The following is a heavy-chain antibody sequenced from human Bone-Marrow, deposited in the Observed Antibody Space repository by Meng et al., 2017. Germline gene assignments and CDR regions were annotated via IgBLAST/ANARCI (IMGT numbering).Heavy chain of an antibody. J-gene: IGHJ3*02. CDR1: GGSISSGSYY. V-gene: IGHV4-61*02. Sequence: SETLSLTCTVSGGSISSGSYYWSWIRQPAGKGLEWIGRIYTSGSTTYNPSLKSRVTISVDTSKNQFSLKLSSVTAADTAVYYCARRAAVADTLGGLDIWGQGTMVAVSS. CDR2: IYTSGST. CDR3: ARRAAVADTLGGLDI. D-gene: IGHD6-19*01.